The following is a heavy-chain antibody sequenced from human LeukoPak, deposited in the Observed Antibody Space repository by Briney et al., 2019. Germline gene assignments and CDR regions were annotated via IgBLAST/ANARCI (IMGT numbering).Heavy chain of an antibody. V-gene: IGHV1-18*01. CDR3: ARDRLNYYDSSGYYPRVSDY. D-gene: IGHD3-22*01. J-gene: IGHJ4*02. Sequence: ASEKVSCKASGYTFTSYGISWVRQAPGQGLEWMGWISAYNGNTNYAQKLQGRVTMTTDTSTSTAYMELRSLRSDDTAVYYCARDRLNYYDSSGYYPRVSDYWGQGTLVTVSS. CDR1: GYTFTSYG. CDR2: ISAYNGNT.